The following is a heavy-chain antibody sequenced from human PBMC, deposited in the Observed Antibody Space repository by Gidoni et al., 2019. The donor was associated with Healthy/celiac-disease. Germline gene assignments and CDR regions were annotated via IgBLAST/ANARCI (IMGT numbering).Heavy chain of an antibody. D-gene: IGHD3-9*01. J-gene: IGHJ3*02. CDR3: ARGYDILTGYYLVSDAFDI. V-gene: IGHV2-26*01. Sequence: QVTLKESGPVLVKPTETLTLTCTVSGFSLSNARMGVSWIRQPPGKALEWLAHIFSNDEKSYSTSLKSRLTISKDTSKSQVVLTMTNMDPVDTATYYCARGYDILTGYYLVSDAFDIWGQGTMVTVSS. CDR2: IFSNDEK. CDR1: GFSLSNARMG.